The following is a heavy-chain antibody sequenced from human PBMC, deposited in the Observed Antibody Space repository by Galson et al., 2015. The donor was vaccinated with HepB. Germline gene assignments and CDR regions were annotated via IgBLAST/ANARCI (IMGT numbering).Heavy chain of an antibody. V-gene: IGHV1-18*04. CDR2: FSINSGNT. J-gene: IGHJ4*02. CDR3: ARDRFHSLDY. Sequence: SVQVSCKASGYTFTTNGISWVRQAPGHGLEWLGWFSINSGNTKYAQRLQGRVTLTKDTSTDTAYMELRGLTSDDAALYYCARDRFHSLDYWGQGTLVTVSS. CDR1: GYTFTTNG.